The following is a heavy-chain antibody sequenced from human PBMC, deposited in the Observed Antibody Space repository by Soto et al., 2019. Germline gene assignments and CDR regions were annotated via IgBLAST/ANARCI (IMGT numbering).Heavy chain of an antibody. Sequence: QVQLVESGGGVVQPGRSLRLSCAASGFTFSSYGMHWVRQAPGKGLEWVAVIWYDGSNKYYADPVKGRFTISRDNSKNTLYLQMTSLRAEDTAVYYCARGADAFDIWGQGTMVTVSS. V-gene: IGHV3-33*01. CDR1: GFTFSSYG. CDR2: IWYDGSNK. CDR3: ARGADAFDI. J-gene: IGHJ3*02.